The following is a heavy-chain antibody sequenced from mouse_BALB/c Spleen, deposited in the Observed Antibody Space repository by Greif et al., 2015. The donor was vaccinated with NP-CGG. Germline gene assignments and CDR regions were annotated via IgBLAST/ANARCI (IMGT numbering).Heavy chain of an antibody. CDR3: ARLGYYAMDY. J-gene: IGHJ4*01. CDR2: IDPENGNT. Sequence: EVQLQQSGAELVRPGALVKLSCKASGFNIKDYYMHWVKQRPEQGLEWIGWIDPENGNTIYDPKFQGKASITADTSSNTAYLQLSSPTSEDTAVYYCARLGYYAMDYWGQGTSVTVSS. CDR1: GFNIKDYY. D-gene: IGHD3-1*01. V-gene: IGHV14-1*02.